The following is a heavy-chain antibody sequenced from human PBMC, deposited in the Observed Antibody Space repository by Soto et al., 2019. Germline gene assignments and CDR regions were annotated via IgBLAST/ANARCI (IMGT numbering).Heavy chain of an antibody. D-gene: IGHD3-22*01. CDR2: IIPIFGTA. J-gene: IGHJ4*02. Sequence: QVQLVQSGAEVKKPGSSVKVSCKASGGTFSSYAISWVRQAPGQGLEWLGGIIPIFGTANYAQKFQGRVTITADESTSTAYMELSSLRSEDTAVYCGARRRSKPYYDRALDYWGQGTLVTVSS. V-gene: IGHV1-69*01. CDR3: ARRRSKPYYDRALDY. CDR1: GGTFSSYA.